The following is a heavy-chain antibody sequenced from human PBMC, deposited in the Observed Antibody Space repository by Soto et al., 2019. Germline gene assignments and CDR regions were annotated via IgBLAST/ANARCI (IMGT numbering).Heavy chain of an antibody. D-gene: IGHD2-15*01. J-gene: IGHJ5*01. V-gene: IGHV2-5*02. CDR1: GFSLSTHGVG. CDR3: AHAMLYCTGGSCSTWFDS. CDR2: IYWDDDK. Sequence: QITLKESGPTLVKPTQTLTLTCTFSGFSLSTHGVGVGWVRQPAGKALEWLALIYWDDDKRYSASLNSRLTITKDTPKDQVVLTMTNMDPVDTATCFCAHAMLYCTGGSCSTWFDSWGQGTLVTVSS.